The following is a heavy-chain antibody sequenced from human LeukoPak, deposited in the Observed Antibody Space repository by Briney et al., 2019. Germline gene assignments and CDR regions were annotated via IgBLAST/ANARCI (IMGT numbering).Heavy chain of an antibody. J-gene: IGHJ4*02. CDR3: ASTRVTIQETTQN. CDR2: IYGGGST. D-gene: IGHD3-9*01. CDR1: GFTINGKY. V-gene: IGHV3-53*04. Sequence: GESLRLPCAASGFTINGKYMTCVRQAPGKGLEWVSVIYGGGSTYYADSVKGRFTISRHDSENTVYLQMNSLRPEDTAVYYCASTRVTIQETTQNWGQGTLVTVSS.